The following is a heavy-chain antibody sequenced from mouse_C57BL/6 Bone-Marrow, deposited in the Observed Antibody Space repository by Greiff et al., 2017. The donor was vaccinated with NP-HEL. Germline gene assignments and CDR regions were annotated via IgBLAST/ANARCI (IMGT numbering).Heavy chain of an antibody. D-gene: IGHD1-1*01. CDR1: GYTFTNYW. V-gene: IGHV1-63*01. CDR3: ALYYYGSSSAWFAY. CDR2: IYPGGGYT. Sequence: VQLQQSGAELVRPGTSVKMSCKASGYTFTNYWIGWAKQRPGHGLEWIGDIYPGGGYTNYNEKFKGKATLTADKSSSTAYMQFSSLTSEDSAIYYCALYYYGSSSAWFAYWGKGTLVTVSA. J-gene: IGHJ3*01.